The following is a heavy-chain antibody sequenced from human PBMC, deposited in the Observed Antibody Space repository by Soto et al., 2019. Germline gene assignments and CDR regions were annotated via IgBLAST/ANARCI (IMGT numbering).Heavy chain of an antibody. CDR2: IYYSGST. CDR1: GGSISSYY. Sequence: SETLSLTCTVSGGSISSYYWSWIRQPPGKGLEWIGYIYYSGSTSYNPSLKSRVTISVDTSKNQFSLKLSSVTAADTAVYYCARVRGESNYYYYYGMDVWGQGTTVTVSS. CDR3: ARVRGESNYYYYYGMDV. J-gene: IGHJ6*02. D-gene: IGHD3-10*01. V-gene: IGHV4-59*01.